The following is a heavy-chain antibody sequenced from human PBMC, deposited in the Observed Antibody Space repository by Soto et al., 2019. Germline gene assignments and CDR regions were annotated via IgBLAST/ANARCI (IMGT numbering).Heavy chain of an antibody. CDR2: INHNTNT. CDR1: GGSFSDTY. J-gene: IGHJ5*02. V-gene: IGHV4-34*01. Sequence: QVHLQQWGAGLLKPSETLSLTCAVYGGSFSDTYWNWFRQPPGKGLEWIGEINHNTNTIYNPSLTGRGTISGDTSKNHFSLELTSVTAADTAVYYCARGVRLFRGRFDPWGQGTLVTVSS. CDR3: ARGVRLFRGRFDP. D-gene: IGHD2-15*01.